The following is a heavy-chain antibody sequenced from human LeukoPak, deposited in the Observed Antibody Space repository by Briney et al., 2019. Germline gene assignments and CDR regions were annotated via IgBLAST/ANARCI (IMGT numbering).Heavy chain of an antibody. CDR3: ARRPRRGYSKLSWAFDI. Sequence: SETLSLTCSVSGGSITTFYWSWIRQPAGKGLEWIGRIYISGSTNYNPSLKSRVTMSVDTSKNQFSLKLSAVTAADTAVYYCARRPRRGYSKLSWAFDIWDQGTMVTVSS. V-gene: IGHV4-4*07. CDR2: IYISGST. J-gene: IGHJ3*02. CDR1: GGSITTFY. D-gene: IGHD6-13*01.